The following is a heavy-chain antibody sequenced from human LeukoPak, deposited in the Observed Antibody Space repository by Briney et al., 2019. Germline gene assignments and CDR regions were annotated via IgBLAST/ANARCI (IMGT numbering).Heavy chain of an antibody. CDR2: INWKNGFI. J-gene: IGHJ4*02. Sequence: GRSLRLSCSASGFNLDTDALHWVGQRPGGGLEWVSGINWKNGFIGYADSVRGRFTLSRDYAMQSMYLQMNSLRSEDTALFYCTKRPGCTNGGCHYALDQWGQGTLVTVSS. CDR1: GFNLDTDA. V-gene: IGHV3-9*01. CDR3: TKRPGCTNGGCHYALDQ. D-gene: IGHD2-8*01.